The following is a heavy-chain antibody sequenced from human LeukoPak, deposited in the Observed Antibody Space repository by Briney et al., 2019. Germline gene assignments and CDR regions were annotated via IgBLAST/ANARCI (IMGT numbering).Heavy chain of an antibody. Sequence: GGSLRLSCAASGLTFSAFSMNWVRQAPGKGLEWVSAISSSSSDIYYTDSVKGRFTISRDNANNFLYLQVSSLRAEDTAVYYCATGYTSGTRIDYWGQGTLVSVSS. D-gene: IGHD6-19*01. CDR2: ISSSSSDI. CDR1: GLTFSAFS. CDR3: ATGYTSGTRIDY. V-gene: IGHV3-21*01. J-gene: IGHJ4*02.